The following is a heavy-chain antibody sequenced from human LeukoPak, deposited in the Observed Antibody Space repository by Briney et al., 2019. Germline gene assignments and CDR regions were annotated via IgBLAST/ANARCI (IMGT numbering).Heavy chain of an antibody. V-gene: IGHV3-30*02. J-gene: IGHJ4*02. Sequence: GSLRLSCAASGFPFSSYGMHWVRQAPGKGLEWVAFIRYDGSNKYYADSVKGRFTISRDNSKNTLYLQMNSLRAEDTAVYYCAKDLTIAAAFSHLFDYWGQGTLVTVSS. CDR1: GFPFSSYG. D-gene: IGHD6-13*01. CDR3: AKDLTIAAAFSHLFDY. CDR2: IRYDGSNK.